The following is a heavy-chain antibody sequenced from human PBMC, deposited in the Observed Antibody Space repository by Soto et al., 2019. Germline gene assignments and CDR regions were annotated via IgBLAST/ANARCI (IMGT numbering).Heavy chain of an antibody. J-gene: IGHJ5*02. CDR2: MNPNSGNT. D-gene: IGHD4-17*01. CDR1: GYTFTSYD. CDR3: ARDRDDYGDYDVWFDP. V-gene: IGHV1-8*01. Sequence: ASVNVSCKASGYTFTSYDINWVRQATGQGLEWMGWMNPNSGNTGYAQKFQGRVTMTRNTSISTAYMELSSLRSEDTAVYYCARDRDDYGDYDVWFDPWGQGTLVTVSS.